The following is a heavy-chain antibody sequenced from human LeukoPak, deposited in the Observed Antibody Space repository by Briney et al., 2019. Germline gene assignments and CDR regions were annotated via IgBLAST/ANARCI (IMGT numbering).Heavy chain of an antibody. CDR1: GFTFSSYS. D-gene: IGHD5-18*01. J-gene: IGHJ6*04. V-gene: IGHV3-21*01. Sequence: PGGSLRLSCAASGFTFSSYSMNWVRHAPGKGLEWVSSISSSSSYIYYADSVKGRFTISRDNAKNSLYLQMNSLRAEDTAVYYCARTEWSGYSYVHEGEEASAWDVWGKGTTVTVSS. CDR2: ISSSSSYI. CDR3: ARTEWSGYSYVHEGEEASAWDV.